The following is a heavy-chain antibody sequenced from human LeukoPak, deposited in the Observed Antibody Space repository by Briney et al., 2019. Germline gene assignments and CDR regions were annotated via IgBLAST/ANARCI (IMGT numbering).Heavy chain of an antibody. J-gene: IGHJ6*03. CDR1: GYTFTSYD. D-gene: IGHD6-13*01. Sequence: ASVKVSCKASGYTFTSYDINWVRQATGQGLEWMGWMNPNSGNTGYAQKFQGRVTITRNTSISTAYMELSSLRSEDTAVYYCARQLGQQFVLGYYYYMDVWGKGTTVTVSS. CDR3: ARQLGQQFVLGYYYYMDV. V-gene: IGHV1-8*03. CDR2: MNPNSGNT.